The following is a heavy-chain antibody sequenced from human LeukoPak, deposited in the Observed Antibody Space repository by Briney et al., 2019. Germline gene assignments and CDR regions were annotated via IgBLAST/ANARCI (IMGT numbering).Heavy chain of an antibody. CDR2: ISTSGDTI. V-gene: IGHV3-48*02. Sequence: PGGSLRLSCAASGFTFTDYTMNWVRQAPRKGLEWISYISTSGDTIYYADSVKGRFTISRDNAKNSLYLRMSSLRDEDTAVYFCARALGSFDYWGQGTLVTVSS. CDR3: ARALGSFDY. D-gene: IGHD1-26*01. J-gene: IGHJ4*02. CDR1: GFTFTDYT.